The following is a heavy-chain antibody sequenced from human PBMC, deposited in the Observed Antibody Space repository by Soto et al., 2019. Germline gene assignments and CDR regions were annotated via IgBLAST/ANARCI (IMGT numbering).Heavy chain of an antibody. CDR2: IYPGDSDT. CDR3: ASSPRGYCSSTSCRELGNYYGMDV. D-gene: IGHD2-2*01. Sequence: RGESLKISCKGSGYSFTSYWIGWVRQMPGKGLEWVGIIYPGDSDTRYSPSFQGQVTISADKSISTAYLQWSSLKASDTAMYYCASSPRGYCSSTSCRELGNYYGMDVWGQGTTVTVSS. J-gene: IGHJ6*02. CDR1: GYSFTSYW. V-gene: IGHV5-51*01.